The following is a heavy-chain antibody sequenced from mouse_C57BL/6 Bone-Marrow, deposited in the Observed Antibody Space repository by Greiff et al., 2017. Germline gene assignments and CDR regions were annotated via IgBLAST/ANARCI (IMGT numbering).Heavy chain of an antibody. J-gene: IGHJ2*01. CDR3: ARVYDYDSSYRDFDY. Sequence: EVQLKEPGAELVKPGASVKLSCTASGFNINDYYMHWVKQRTEQGLEWIGRIDPEDGETKYAPKFQGKATITADTSSNTAYLQLSSLTSEDTAVYYGARVYDYDSSYRDFDYWGKGTTLTVSS. D-gene: IGHD1-1*01. CDR2: IDPEDGET. V-gene: IGHV14-2*01. CDR1: GFNINDYY.